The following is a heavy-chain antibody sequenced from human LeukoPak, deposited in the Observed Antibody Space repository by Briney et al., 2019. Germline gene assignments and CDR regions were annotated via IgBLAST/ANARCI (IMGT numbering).Heavy chain of an antibody. J-gene: IGHJ3*02. CDR2: ISGDGGST. CDR1: GFTFNTYS. Sequence: GGSLRLSCAASGFTFNTYSMHWVRQAPGKGLEYISAISGDGGSTYYADSVKGRFTISRDNSKNTLYLQMGSLRAEDMAIYYCARDSTVFDAFDIWGQGTMVTVS. V-gene: IGHV3-64*02. D-gene: IGHD4-17*01. CDR3: ARDSTVFDAFDI.